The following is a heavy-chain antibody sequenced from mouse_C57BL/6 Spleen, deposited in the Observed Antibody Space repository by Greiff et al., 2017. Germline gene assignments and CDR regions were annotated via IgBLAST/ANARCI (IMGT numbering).Heavy chain of an antibody. CDR3: ARDYDGYYEAMDY. Sequence: QVHVKQSGAELARPGASVKMSCKASGYTFTSYTMHWVKQRPGQGLEWIGYINPSSGYTKYNQKFKDKATLTADKSSSTAYMQLSSLTSEDSAVYYCARDYDGYYEAMDYWGQGTSVTVSS. D-gene: IGHD2-3*01. V-gene: IGHV1-4*01. J-gene: IGHJ4*01. CDR1: GYTFTSYT. CDR2: INPSSGYT.